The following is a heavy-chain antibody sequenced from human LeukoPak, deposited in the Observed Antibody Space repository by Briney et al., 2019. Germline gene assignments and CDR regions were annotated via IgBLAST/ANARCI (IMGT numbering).Heavy chain of an antibody. D-gene: IGHD1-26*01. J-gene: IGHJ4*02. CDR2: ISGSGGST. CDR3: AKGRELPIFVTDFDY. V-gene: IGHV3-23*01. CDR1: GFTFSSYW. Sequence: GGSLRLSCAASGFTFSSYWMSWVRQAPGKGLEWVSAISGSGGSTYYAGSVKGRFTISRDNSKNTLYLQMNSLRAEDTAVYYCAKGRELPIFVTDFDYWGRGTLVTVSS.